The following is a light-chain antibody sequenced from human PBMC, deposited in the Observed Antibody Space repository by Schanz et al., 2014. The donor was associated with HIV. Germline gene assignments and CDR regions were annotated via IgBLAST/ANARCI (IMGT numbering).Light chain of an antibody. CDR1: SSDVGGYNF. V-gene: IGLV2-11*01. CDR3: SSFAGSNIPWV. J-gene: IGLJ3*02. CDR2: DVS. Sequence: QSALTQPRSVSGSPGQSVTISCTGTSSDVGGYNFVSWYQQHPGKAPQVVIYDVSERPSGVPDRFSGSKSGNTASLTISGLQPEDEADYYCSSFAGSNIPWVFGGGTKLTVL.